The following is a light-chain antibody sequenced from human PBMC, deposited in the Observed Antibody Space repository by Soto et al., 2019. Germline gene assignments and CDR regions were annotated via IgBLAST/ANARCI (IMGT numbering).Light chain of an antibody. J-gene: IGLJ2*01. Sequence: QSVLTQPASVSGSPGQSITISCTGTSSDVGGYNYVSWYQQHPGKAPKLMIYNVSNRPSGVSNRFSGPKSGNTASLTIAWPQAEDEGHYYCSSFTSTNTVLFGGGTKLTVL. CDR3: SSFTSTNTVL. V-gene: IGLV2-14*01. CDR1: SSDVGGYNY. CDR2: NVS.